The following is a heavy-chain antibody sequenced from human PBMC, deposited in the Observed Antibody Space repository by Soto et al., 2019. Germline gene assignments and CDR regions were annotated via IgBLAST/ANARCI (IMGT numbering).Heavy chain of an antibody. CDR2: IWYDGSNK. J-gene: IGHJ6*02. CDR1: GFTFSSYG. Sequence: QTGGSLRLSCAASGFTFSSYGMHWVRQAPGKGLEWVAVIWYDGSNKYYADSVKGRFTISRDNSKNTLYLQMNSLRAEDTAVYYCAREEIIVVVPAAIYYYYGMDVWGQGTTVTVSS. V-gene: IGHV3-33*01. CDR3: AREEIIVVVPAAIYYYYGMDV. D-gene: IGHD2-2*01.